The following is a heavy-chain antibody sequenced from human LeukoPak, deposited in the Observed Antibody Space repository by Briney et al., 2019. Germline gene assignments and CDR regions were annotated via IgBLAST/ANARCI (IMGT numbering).Heavy chain of an antibody. V-gene: IGHV3-74*01. CDR1: GFTFSSYW. CDR3: ASFSYYDSSGFDY. J-gene: IGHJ4*02. Sequence: PGGSLRLSCAASGFTFSSYWMHWVRQAPGKGLVWVSRINSDGSSTSYADSVKGRFTISRDNAKNTLYLQMNSLRAEDTAVYYCASFSYYDSSGFDYWGKGTLVTVSS. D-gene: IGHD3-22*01. CDR2: INSDGSST.